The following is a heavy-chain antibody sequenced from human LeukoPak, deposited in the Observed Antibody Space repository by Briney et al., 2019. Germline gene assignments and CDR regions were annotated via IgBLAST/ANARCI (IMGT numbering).Heavy chain of an antibody. V-gene: IGHV1-69*05. D-gene: IGHD4-17*01. Sequence: SVKVSCKASGGTFSSCVISWVRQAPGQGLEWMGGIIPIFDTTNYAQKFQGRVTITTDESTSTAYMELSSLRSEDTAVYYCASSFNGDYVDYYFDYWGQGTLVTVSS. CDR2: IIPIFDTT. CDR3: ASSFNGDYVDYYFDY. CDR1: GGTFSSCV. J-gene: IGHJ4*02.